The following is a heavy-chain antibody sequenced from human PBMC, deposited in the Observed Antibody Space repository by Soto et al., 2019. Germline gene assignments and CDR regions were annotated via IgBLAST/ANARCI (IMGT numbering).Heavy chain of an antibody. Sequence: GGSLRLSCAASGFTFSDYYMSWVRQAPGKGLEWLSYISSSSNYRNYADSVEGRFTISRDNAKNSLYLQMNSLRAEDTAVYYCARDSSRRGYSGYSYVAYYHYGMDVWGQGTTVTVSS. CDR1: GFTFSDYY. CDR3: ARDSSRRGYSGYSYVAYYHYGMDV. D-gene: IGHD5-12*01. CDR2: ISSSSNYR. J-gene: IGHJ6*02. V-gene: IGHV3-11*06.